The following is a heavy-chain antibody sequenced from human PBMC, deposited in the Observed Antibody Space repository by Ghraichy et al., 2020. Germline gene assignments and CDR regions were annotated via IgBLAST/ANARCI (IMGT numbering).Heavy chain of an antibody. CDR2: IYSGGRT. CDR1: GFTVSSNY. J-gene: IGHJ3*02. D-gene: IGHD1-26*01. Sequence: LSLTCAASGFTVSSNYMNWVRQAPGKGLEWVSVIYSGGRTYYADSVKGRFTISRDNSKNTLYLQMNSLRAEDTAVYYCARYIVGGIPLYAFDIWGQGSMVTVSS. CDR3: ARYIVGGIPLYAFDI. V-gene: IGHV3-53*01.